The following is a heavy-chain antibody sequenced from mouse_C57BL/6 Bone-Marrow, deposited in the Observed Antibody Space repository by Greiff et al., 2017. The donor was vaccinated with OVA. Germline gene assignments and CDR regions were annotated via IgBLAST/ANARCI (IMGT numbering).Heavy chain of an antibody. CDR3: ARHGGAMDY. CDR2: ISNLAYSI. J-gene: IGHJ4*01. CDR1: GFTFSDYG. Sequence: EVKLVESGGGLVQPGGSLKLSCAASGFTFSDYGMAWVRQAPRQGPAWVAFISNLAYSIYYADTVTGRFTISRENAKNTLYLEMSSLRSEDTAMYYCARHGGAMDYWGQGTSVTVSS. V-gene: IGHV5-15*04.